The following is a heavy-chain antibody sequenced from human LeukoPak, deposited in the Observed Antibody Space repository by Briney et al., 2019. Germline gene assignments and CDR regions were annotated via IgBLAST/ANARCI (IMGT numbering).Heavy chain of an antibody. J-gene: IGHJ6*03. CDR3: ARSIDSSGSVWYYYYYMDV. V-gene: IGHV1-2*02. CDR1: GYTFTCYY. CDR2: INPNSGGT. Sequence: ASVKVSCKASGYTFTCYYMHWVRQAPGQGLEWMGWINPNSGGTKYAQKFQGRVTMTRDTSISTAYMELSRLRSDDTAVYHCARSIDSSGSVWYYYYYMDVWGKGTTVTISS. D-gene: IGHD3-22*01.